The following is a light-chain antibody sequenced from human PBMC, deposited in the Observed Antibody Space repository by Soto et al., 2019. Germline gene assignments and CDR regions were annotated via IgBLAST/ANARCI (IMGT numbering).Light chain of an antibody. J-gene: IGLJ1*01. Sequence: LAQPASVSGSPGQSITISSSGTSSDIGASDLVSWYQQHPGKAPRLMIYEVTYRPSGVSSRFSGSKSGNTSSLTISGLQAEDEADYYCSSFTNYTSHYVFGTGTKVTV. CDR3: SSFTNYTSHYV. V-gene: IGLV2-14*03. CDR1: SSDIGASDL. CDR2: EVT.